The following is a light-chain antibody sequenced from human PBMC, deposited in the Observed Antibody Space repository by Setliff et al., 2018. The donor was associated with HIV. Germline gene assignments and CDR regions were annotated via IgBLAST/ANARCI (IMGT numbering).Light chain of an antibody. CDR3: CSYAGTTTLV. V-gene: IGLV2-23*01. CDR1: SSDVGSYNL. CDR2: EGT. Sequence: QFALTQPASVSGSPGQSITISCTGTSSDVGSYNLVSWYQQHPGNAPKLMIYEGTKRPSGVSNRISGSKSGNTASLTISGLQAADEADYYCCSYAGTTTLVFGTGTKVTVL. J-gene: IGLJ1*01.